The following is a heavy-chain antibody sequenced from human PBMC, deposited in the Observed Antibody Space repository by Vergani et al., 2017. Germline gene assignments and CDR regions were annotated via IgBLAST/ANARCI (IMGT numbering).Heavy chain of an antibody. J-gene: IGHJ4*02. CDR1: GFTFSSYG. D-gene: IGHD2-8*01. Sequence: EVQMVESGGGLVKPGGSLRLSCVASGFTFSSYGMHWVRQAPGKGLEWVGRIKSKTDGGTTDYAAPVKGRFTISRDDSKNTLYLQMNSLKTEDTAVYYCARGYCTNSICRGKVDSWGQGTLVTVSS. CDR2: IKSKTDGGTT. CDR3: ARGYCTNSICRGKVDS. V-gene: IGHV3-15*01.